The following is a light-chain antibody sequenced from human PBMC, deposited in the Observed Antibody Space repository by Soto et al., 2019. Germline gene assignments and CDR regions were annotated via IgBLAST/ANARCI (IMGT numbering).Light chain of an antibody. CDR1: QCVNKN. CDR2: DAS. V-gene: IGKV3-15*01. Sequence: EILLTQSPATLSVSPGETATVSCRSSQCVNKNLGWYQQKPGQAPRLLIFDASTRAPGVPARFSGSGSGTEFTLTISGLQSEDFAVYYCQQYNSWTSTTFGQGTRLEVK. J-gene: IGKJ5*01. CDR3: QQYNSWTSTT.